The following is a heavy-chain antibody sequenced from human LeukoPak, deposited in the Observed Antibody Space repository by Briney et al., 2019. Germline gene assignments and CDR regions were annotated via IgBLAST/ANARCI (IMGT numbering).Heavy chain of an antibody. D-gene: IGHD6-13*01. CDR3: AKSHASIWNVYDY. CDR2: ISGSGGST. V-gene: IGHV3-23*01. J-gene: IGHJ4*02. CDR1: GFTFSSYA. Sequence: GGSLRLSCAASGFTFSSYAMSWVRQAPGKGLEWVSAISGSGGSTYYADSVKGRFTISRDNSRNTLYLQMNSLRAEDTAVYYCAKSHASIWNVYDYWGQGTLVTVSS.